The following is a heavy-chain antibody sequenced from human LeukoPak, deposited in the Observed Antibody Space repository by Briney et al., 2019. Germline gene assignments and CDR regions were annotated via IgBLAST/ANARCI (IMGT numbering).Heavy chain of an antibody. CDR1: GGSISGYF. CDR2: MYSTGSN. D-gene: IGHD5-12*01. J-gene: IGHJ4*02. V-gene: IGHV4-4*07. Sequence: PSETLSLTCTVSGGSISGYFWTWIRQPAGKGLEWIGRMYSTGSNNYNPSLKSRVTMSLDTSKNHFSLNLTSVTAADTAVYYCAREPTSGREPTSGRPLDYRGQGTLVTVSS. CDR3: AREPTSGREPTSGRPLDY.